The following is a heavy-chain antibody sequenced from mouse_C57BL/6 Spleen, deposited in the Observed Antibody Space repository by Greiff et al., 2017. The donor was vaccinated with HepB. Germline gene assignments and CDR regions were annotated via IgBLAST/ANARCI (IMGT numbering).Heavy chain of an antibody. Sequence: EVHLVESGGGLVKPGGSLKLSCAASGFTFSSYTMSWVRQTPEKRLEWVATISGGGGNTYYPDSVKGRFTISRDNAKNPLYLQMSSLRSEDTALYYCARRGSNRGFAYWGQGTLVTVSA. CDR2: ISGGGGNT. D-gene: IGHD2-5*01. V-gene: IGHV5-9*01. J-gene: IGHJ3*01. CDR1: GFTFSSYT. CDR3: ARRGSNRGFAY.